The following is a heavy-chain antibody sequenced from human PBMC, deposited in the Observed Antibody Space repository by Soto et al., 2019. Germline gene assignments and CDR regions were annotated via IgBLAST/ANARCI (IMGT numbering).Heavy chain of an antibody. CDR3: ARGGGSYADY. CDR2: IWYDGSNK. V-gene: IGHV3-33*01. Sequence: QVQLVESGGGVVQPGRSLRLSCAASGFTFSSYGMHWVRQAPGKGLEWVAVIWYDGSNKYYADSVKGRFTISRDNSKNTLYLQMNRLRAEDTAVYYCARGGGSYADYWGQGTLVTVSS. D-gene: IGHD1-26*01. CDR1: GFTFSSYG. J-gene: IGHJ4*02.